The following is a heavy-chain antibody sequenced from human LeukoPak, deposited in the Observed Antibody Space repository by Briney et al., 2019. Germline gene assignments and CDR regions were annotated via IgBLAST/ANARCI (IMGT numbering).Heavy chain of an antibody. CDR2: INSDGSST. CDR3: ASSGSYRFDY. CDR1: GFTFSSHW. V-gene: IGHV3-74*01. J-gene: IGHJ4*02. D-gene: IGHD1-26*01. Sequence: GGSLRLSCAASGFTFSSHWMHWVRQAPGKGLVWVSRINSDGSSTDYADSVKGRFTISRDNTKNTLYLQMNSLRAEDTAVYYCASSGSYRFDYWGQGTLVTVSS.